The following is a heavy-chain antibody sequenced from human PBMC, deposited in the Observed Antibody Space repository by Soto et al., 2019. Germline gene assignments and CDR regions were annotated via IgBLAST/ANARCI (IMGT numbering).Heavy chain of an antibody. CDR3: TRDLNHDCGP. D-gene: IGHD2-21*01. V-gene: IGHV3-7*04. CDR1: GFTFSDYW. J-gene: IGHJ5*02. Sequence: EVHLVESGGALVQPGGSLRLSCAASGFTFSDYWMTWVRQTPGKGLEGVANMNPDGSEQYYLDSVKGRFTISRDNAKNSLYLQTNDLRGEDTDVYYCTRDLNHDCGPWGQGTQVIVSS. CDR2: MNPDGSEQ.